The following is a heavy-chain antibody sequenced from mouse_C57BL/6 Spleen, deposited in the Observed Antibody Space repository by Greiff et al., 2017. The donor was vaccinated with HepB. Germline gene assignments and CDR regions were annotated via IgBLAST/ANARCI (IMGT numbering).Heavy chain of an antibody. CDR3: ARRGLTTVVARWYFDV. J-gene: IGHJ1*03. CDR1: GYTFTDYN. V-gene: IGHV1-18*01. D-gene: IGHD1-1*01. CDR2: INPNNGGT. Sequence: EVQLQQSGPELVKPGASVKIPCKASGYTFTDYNMDWVKQSHGKSLEWIGDINPNNGGTIYNQKFKGKATLTVDKSSSTAYMELRSLKSEDTAVYYCARRGLTTVVARWYFDVWGTGTTVTVSS.